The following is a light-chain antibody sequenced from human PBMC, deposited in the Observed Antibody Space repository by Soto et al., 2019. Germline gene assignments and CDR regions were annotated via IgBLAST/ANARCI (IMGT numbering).Light chain of an antibody. Sequence: QTVVTQPPSASGTPGQRVTISCSGSSSNIGSNYVYWYQQLPGTAPKLLMYRNNQRPSGVPDRFSGSKSGTSASLAISGLRSEDEADYYCVAWDDSLSAWVFGGGTKLTVL. CDR3: VAWDDSLSAWV. V-gene: IGLV1-47*01. CDR1: SSNIGSNY. J-gene: IGLJ3*02. CDR2: RNN.